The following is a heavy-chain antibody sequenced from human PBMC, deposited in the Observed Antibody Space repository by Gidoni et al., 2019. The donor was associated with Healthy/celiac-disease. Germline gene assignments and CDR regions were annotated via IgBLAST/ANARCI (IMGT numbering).Heavy chain of an antibody. CDR1: GFTFSSNG. V-gene: IGHV3-30*18. J-gene: IGHJ3*02. CDR3: AKDHFQQAYAFDI. Sequence: QVQLVESGGGVVQPGRSLRLSCAASGFTFSSNGMHWVRQAPGKGLEWVAVISYDGSNKYYADSVKGRFTISGDNSKNTLYLQMNSLRAEDTAVYYCAKDHFQQAYAFDIWGQGTMVTVSS. D-gene: IGHD6-13*01. CDR2: ISYDGSNK.